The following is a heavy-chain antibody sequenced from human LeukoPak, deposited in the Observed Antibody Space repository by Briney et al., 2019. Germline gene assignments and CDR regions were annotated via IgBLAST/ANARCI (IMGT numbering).Heavy chain of an antibody. Sequence: GGSLRLSCAASGFTFNRYATYWVRRAPGKGLDWVAAISYDGSKKYYTDSVKGRFTISRDTSKNTLYLQMNSLIPEDTATYFCARVPNGLDVWGQGTTVTVSS. CDR1: GFTFNRYA. CDR3: ARVPNGLDV. CDR2: ISYDGSKK. J-gene: IGHJ6*02. V-gene: IGHV3-30-3*01.